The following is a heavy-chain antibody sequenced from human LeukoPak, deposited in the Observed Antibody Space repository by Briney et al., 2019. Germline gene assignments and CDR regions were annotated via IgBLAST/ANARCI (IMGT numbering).Heavy chain of an antibody. V-gene: IGHV4-39*01. CDR1: GGSISSSSSY. CDR2: IYYSGST. D-gene: IGHD6-13*01. CDR3: ARGWAAAGDFDY. Sequence: PSETLSLTCTVSGGSISSSSSYWGWIRQPPGKGLEWIGSIYYSGSTYYNPSLKSRVTISVDTSKNQFSLKLSSVTAADTAVYYCARGWAAAGDFDYWGQGTLVTVSS. J-gene: IGHJ4*02.